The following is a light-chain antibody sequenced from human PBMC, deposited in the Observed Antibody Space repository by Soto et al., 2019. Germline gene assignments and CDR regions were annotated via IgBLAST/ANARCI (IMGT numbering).Light chain of an antibody. CDR2: GAS. CDR1: QNINTY. J-gene: IGKJ1*01. V-gene: IGKV3-15*01. Sequence: EKVMTQSPATLSMSPGERATLSCRASQNINTYLAWYQQKPGQAPRLLIYGASTRATGIPARFSGGGSGTEFTLTISSLQSEDFAVYYCQQYTNWPSWTFGQGTKV. CDR3: QQYTNWPSWT.